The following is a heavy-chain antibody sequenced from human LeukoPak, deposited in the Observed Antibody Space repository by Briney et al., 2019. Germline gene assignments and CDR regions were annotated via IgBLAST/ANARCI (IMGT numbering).Heavy chain of an antibody. Sequence: SETLSLTCTVSGGSISSSSYYWGWIRQPPGKGLEWIGSIYYSGSTYYNPSLKSRVTISVDTSKNQFSLKLSSVTAADTAVYYCARSGASSSGWPFDFWGQGTLVTVPS. V-gene: IGHV4-39*01. CDR2: IYYSGST. CDR1: GGSISSSSYY. J-gene: IGHJ4*02. D-gene: IGHD6-19*01. CDR3: ARSGASSSGWPFDF.